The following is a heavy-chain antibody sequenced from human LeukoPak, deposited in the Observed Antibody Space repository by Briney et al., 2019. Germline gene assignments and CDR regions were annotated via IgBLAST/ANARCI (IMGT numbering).Heavy chain of an antibody. D-gene: IGHD2-2*01. J-gene: IGHJ4*02. CDR2: INPNSGGT. V-gene: IGHV1-2*04. CDR1: GYTFTGYY. Sequence: ASVKVSCKASGYTFTGYYMHWVRQAPGQGLEWMGWINPNSGGTNYAQKFQGWVTMTRDTSISTAYKELSRLRSDDTAVYYCARENCSSTSCSYYFDYWGQGTLVTVSS. CDR3: ARENCSSTSCSYYFDY.